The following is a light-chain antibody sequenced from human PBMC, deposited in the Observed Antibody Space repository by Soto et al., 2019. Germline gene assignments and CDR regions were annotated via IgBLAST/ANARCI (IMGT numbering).Light chain of an antibody. V-gene: IGLV1-40*01. J-gene: IGLJ3*02. CDR3: QSYDSSLSGWV. CDR2: GNS. Sequence: QAVVTQPPSVSGAPGQRVTISCTGSSSNIGAGYDVHWYQQLPGTAPKLLIYGNSNRPSGVPDRFSGSKSGTSASLAITGLQAEHEADYYCQSYDSSLSGWVFGGGTQLTVL. CDR1: SSNIGAGYD.